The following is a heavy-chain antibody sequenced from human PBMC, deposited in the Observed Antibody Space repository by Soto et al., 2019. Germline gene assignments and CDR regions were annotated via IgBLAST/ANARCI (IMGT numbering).Heavy chain of an antibody. CDR1: GSTFGTYA. Sequence: EVQLLESGGGLVQPGGPLGLSFAASGSTFGTYAMNWARQAPGQGLEGVSTVRDSGGSTYYADSVQGRFTISRDNSKNTLFLHMNSLGAEDTAIYYCARTIVGGVVHAFDFWGQGTLVTVSS. V-gene: IGHV3-23*01. CDR2: VRDSGGST. CDR3: ARTIVGGVVHAFDF. J-gene: IGHJ4*02. D-gene: IGHD1-26*01.